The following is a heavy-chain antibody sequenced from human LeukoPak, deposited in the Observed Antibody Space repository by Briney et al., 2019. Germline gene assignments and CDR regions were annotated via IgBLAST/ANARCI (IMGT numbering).Heavy chain of an antibody. V-gene: IGHV3-7*01. D-gene: IGHD6-13*01. CDR2: IKQDGSEK. CDR3: ARDRGSSWFDRYYYYYGMDV. Sequence: GGPLRLSCAASGFTFSSYWMSWVRQAPGKGLEWVANIKQDGSEKYYVDSVKGRFTISRDNAKNSLYLQMNSLRAEDTAVYYCARDRGSSWFDRYYYYYGMDVWGQGTTVTVSS. CDR1: GFTFSSYW. J-gene: IGHJ6*02.